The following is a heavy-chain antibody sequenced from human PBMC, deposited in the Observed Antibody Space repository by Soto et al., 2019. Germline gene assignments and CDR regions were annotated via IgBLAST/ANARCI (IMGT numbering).Heavy chain of an antibody. CDR1: GFTFNTYG. J-gene: IGHJ4*02. CDR2: IWYDGSLK. Sequence: LRLSCAASGFTFNTYGMHWVRQAPGKGLEWVAVIWYDGSLKYYADSVKGRFTISRDNSKNALYLQINSLRAEDTAVYYCARARGYTYGPPTYWGQGTLVTVSS. D-gene: IGHD5-18*01. V-gene: IGHV3-33*01. CDR3: ARARGYTYGPPTY.